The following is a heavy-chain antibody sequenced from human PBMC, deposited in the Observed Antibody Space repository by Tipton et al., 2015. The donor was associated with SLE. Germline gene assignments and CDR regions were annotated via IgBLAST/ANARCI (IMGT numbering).Heavy chain of an antibody. CDR3: ARDVDRWLFRD. V-gene: IGHV4-34*01. J-gene: IGHJ4*02. CDR1: GGSFSGYY. CDR2: INHSGST. Sequence: TLSLTCAVYGGSFSGYYWNWIRLPPGKGLEWIGEINHSGSTHYNSSLKSRVTILVDTSKNQLSLKLSSVTAADTALYYCARDVDRWLFRDWGQGTLVTVSS. D-gene: IGHD6-19*01.